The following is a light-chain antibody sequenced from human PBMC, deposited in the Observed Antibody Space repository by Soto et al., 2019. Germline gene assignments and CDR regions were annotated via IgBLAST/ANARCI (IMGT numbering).Light chain of an antibody. Sequence: SSELTQPPSVSVAPGQTARITCGGNNIASKSVHWYQQRPGQAPVLVLYDDSNRPSGIPARFSGSNSGSTATLTISSVEAGDEADYFCQVWDISSDQYLFGAGTKVNVL. J-gene: IGLJ1*01. CDR1: NIASKS. CDR2: DDS. V-gene: IGLV3-21*02. CDR3: QVWDISSDQYL.